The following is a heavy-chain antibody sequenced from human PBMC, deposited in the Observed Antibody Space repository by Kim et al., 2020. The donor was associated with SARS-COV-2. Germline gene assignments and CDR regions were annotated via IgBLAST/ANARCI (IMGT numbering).Heavy chain of an antibody. D-gene: IGHD4-17*01. Sequence: NPPLKSRVTISVDPSKNQFSLKLSSVTAADTAVYYCARFDDYGGNSLSYWGQGTLVTVSS. V-gene: IGHV4-34*01. CDR3: ARFDDYGGNSLSY. J-gene: IGHJ4*02.